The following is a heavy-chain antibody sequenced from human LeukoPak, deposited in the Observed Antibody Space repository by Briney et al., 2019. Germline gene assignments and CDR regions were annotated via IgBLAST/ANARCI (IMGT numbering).Heavy chain of an antibody. CDR2: INREGSST. Sequence: GGSLRLSCAASGLSFSSYWKHCVRQAPGRGLVWVSRINREGSSTSHADSVKGRFTISRDNAKNTLYLQMNSLRAEDTAVYYCAKGGSKAPDYWGQGTLVTVSS. D-gene: IGHD4-11*01. CDR3: AKGGSKAPDY. J-gene: IGHJ4*02. V-gene: IGHV3-74*01. CDR1: GLSFSSYW.